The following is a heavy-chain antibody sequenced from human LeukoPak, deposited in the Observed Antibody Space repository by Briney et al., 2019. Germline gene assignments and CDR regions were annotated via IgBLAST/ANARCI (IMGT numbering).Heavy chain of an antibody. CDR1: GFTFSSYA. CDR2: ISGSGGST. J-gene: IGHJ5*02. CDR3: AREFLVVGSNWFDP. Sequence: GGSLGLSCAASGFTFSSYAMSWVRQAPGKGLEWVSAISGSGGSTYYADSVKGRFTISRDNSKNTLYLQMNSLRAEDTAVYYCAREFLVVGSNWFDPWGQGTLVTVSS. D-gene: IGHD2-15*01. V-gene: IGHV3-23*01.